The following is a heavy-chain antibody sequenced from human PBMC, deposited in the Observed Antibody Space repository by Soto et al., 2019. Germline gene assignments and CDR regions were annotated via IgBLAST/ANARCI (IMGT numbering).Heavy chain of an antibody. CDR2: IKQDGSEK. CDR3: ARDKVVGATNFDY. CDR1: GFTFSNYW. V-gene: IGHV3-7*05. D-gene: IGHD1-26*01. Sequence: GGSLRLSCAASGFTFSNYWMSWVRQAPGKGLEWVANIKQDGSEKYYVDSVKGRFTISRDNAKNSLYLQMNSLRAEDTAVYYCARDKVVGATNFDYWGQGTLVTVSS. J-gene: IGHJ4*02.